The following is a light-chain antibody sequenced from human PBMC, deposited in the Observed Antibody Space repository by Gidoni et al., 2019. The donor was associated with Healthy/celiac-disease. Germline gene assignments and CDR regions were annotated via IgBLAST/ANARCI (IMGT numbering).Light chain of an antibody. J-gene: IGLJ2*01. CDR3: SSYACSNNLV. CDR1: SSDVGGYNY. V-gene: IGLV2-8*01. Sequence: ALTQPPAASGAPGQTVTMSCTGTSSDVGGYNYVPWYQQHPGKAPKLMIYEVSKRPSGVPARFSGSKSRNPASLTVSRLQAEDEADYYCSSYACSNNLVFGGGTKLTVL. CDR2: EVS.